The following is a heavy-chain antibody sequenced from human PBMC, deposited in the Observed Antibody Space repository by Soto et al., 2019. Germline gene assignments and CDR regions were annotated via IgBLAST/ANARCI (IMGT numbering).Heavy chain of an antibody. CDR2: IYYSGST. CDR1: GGSISSSSYY. J-gene: IGHJ4*02. D-gene: IGHD6-13*01. Sequence: QLQLQESGPGLVKPSETLSLTCTVSGGSISSSSYYWGWIRQPPGKGLEWIGSIYYSGSTYYNPSLKSRVTISVDTSKNQFSLKLSSVTAADTAVYYCARFPHSRSSSSWYSPDYWGQGTLVTVSS. V-gene: IGHV4-39*01. CDR3: ARFPHSRSSSSWYSPDY.